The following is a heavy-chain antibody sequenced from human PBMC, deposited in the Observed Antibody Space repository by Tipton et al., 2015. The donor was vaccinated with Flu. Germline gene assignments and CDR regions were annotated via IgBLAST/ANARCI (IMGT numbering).Heavy chain of an antibody. CDR2: IYLDDSDA. V-gene: IGHV5-51*03. CDR3: AREDYDDGSGQSPNDGYDV. D-gene: IGHD3-22*01. Sequence: QLVQSGAEVKKPGESLKISCKASGYSFTNYWIAWVRQMPGKGLEWMGIIYLDDSDARYSPSFQGQVTISADKSISTAYLQWSSLKASDTAMYYCAREDYDDGSGQSPNDGYDVWGQGTRVTVS. CDR1: GYSFTNYW. J-gene: IGHJ3*01.